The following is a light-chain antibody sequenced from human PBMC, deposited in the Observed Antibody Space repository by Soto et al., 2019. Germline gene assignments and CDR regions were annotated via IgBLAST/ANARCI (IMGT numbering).Light chain of an antibody. J-gene: IGKJ1*01. CDR3: QQYNSYSSM. CDR2: DVS. CDR1: QSISDS. Sequence: DIQMTQSPSTLSASVGDRVTITCRASQSISDSLAWYQQKPGKAPDLLISDVSKLESGVPSRFSGSGSGTEFTLTISSLQPDDFATYYCQQYNSYSSMFGHGTKVDIK. V-gene: IGKV1-5*01.